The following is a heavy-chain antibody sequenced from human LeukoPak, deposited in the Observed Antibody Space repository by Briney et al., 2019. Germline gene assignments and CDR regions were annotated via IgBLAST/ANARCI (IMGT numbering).Heavy chain of an antibody. Sequence: GGSLRLSCAGSEFTFSSYSMNWVRQAPGKGLEWVANIKQDGSEKYYVDSVKGRFTISRDNAKNSLYLQMNSLRAEDTAVYYCARRQKGYCSSTSCYASAFDIWGQGTMVTVSS. D-gene: IGHD2-2*01. J-gene: IGHJ3*02. V-gene: IGHV3-7*01. CDR2: IKQDGSEK. CDR1: EFTFSSYS. CDR3: ARRQKGYCSSTSCYASAFDI.